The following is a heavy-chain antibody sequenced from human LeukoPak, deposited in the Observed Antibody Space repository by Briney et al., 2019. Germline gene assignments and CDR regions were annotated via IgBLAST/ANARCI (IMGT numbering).Heavy chain of an antibody. J-gene: IGHJ4*02. CDR2: IYHSGTT. D-gene: IGHD2-15*01. CDR3: ARDRAALIGFHY. V-gene: IGHV4-34*01. Sequence: SETLSLTCAVYGGSFSGYYWSWIRQPPGKGLEWIGSIYHSGTTYYNPSLKSRVTISVDTSKNQFSLKLSSVTAADMAVYYCARDRAALIGFHYWGQGTPVTVSS. CDR1: GGSFSGYY.